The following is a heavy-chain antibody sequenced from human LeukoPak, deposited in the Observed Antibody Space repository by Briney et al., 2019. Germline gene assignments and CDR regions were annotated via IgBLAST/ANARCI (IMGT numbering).Heavy chain of an antibody. D-gene: IGHD5-18*01. CDR3: ARMRGYSLGYWYIDL. CDR1: EYTFTSYD. CDR2: MNPTSGYT. J-gene: IGHJ2*01. V-gene: IGHV1-8*01. Sequence: ASVKVSCKAAEYTFTSYDINGVRQATGQGVEWMGWMNPTSGYTGYAQKFQGRVTMTRDTSISTAYMELSSLRSDDTAAYYCARMRGYSLGYWYIDLWGRGTLVTVSS.